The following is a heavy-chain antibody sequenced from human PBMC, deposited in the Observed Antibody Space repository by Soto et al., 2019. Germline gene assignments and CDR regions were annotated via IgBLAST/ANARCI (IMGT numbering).Heavy chain of an antibody. CDR3: AKDLRRGGDCYFDY. D-gene: IGHD2-21*02. CDR2: ISYDGSNK. Sequence: QVQLVESGGGVVQPGRSLRLSCAASGFTFSSYGMHWVRQAPGKGPEWVAVISYDGSNKYYADSVKGRFTISRDNSKNTLYLQMNSLRAEDTAVYYCAKDLRRGGDCYFDYWGQGTLVTVSS. CDR1: GFTFSSYG. V-gene: IGHV3-30*18. J-gene: IGHJ4*02.